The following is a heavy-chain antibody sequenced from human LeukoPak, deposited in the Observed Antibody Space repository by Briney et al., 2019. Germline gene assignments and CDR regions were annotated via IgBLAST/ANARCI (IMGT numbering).Heavy chain of an antibody. CDR2: IIPIFGTA. V-gene: IGHV1-69*13. D-gene: IGHD6-19*01. J-gene: IGHJ4*02. CDR3: ARRIATVAGIYYFDY. CDR1: GGTFSSYA. Sequence: VASVKVSCKASGGTFSSYATSWVRQAPGQGLEWMGGIIPIFGTANYAQKFQGRVTITADESTSTAYMELSSLRSEDTAVYYCARRIATVAGIYYFDYWGQGTLVTVSS.